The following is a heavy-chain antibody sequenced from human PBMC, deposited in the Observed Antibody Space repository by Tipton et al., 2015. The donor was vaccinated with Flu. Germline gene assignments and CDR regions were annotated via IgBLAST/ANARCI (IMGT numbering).Heavy chain of an antibody. V-gene: IGHV3-53*01. J-gene: IGHJ6*02. Sequence: SLRLSCAASGFTVSSNYMSWVRQAPGKGLEWVSVIYSGGSTYYADSVKGRFTISRDNSKNTLYLQMNSLRAEDTAVYYCASLYSSGSHSGMDVWGQGTTVTVSS. CDR2: IYSGGST. D-gene: IGHD1-26*01. CDR3: ASLYSSGSHSGMDV. CDR1: GFTVSSNY.